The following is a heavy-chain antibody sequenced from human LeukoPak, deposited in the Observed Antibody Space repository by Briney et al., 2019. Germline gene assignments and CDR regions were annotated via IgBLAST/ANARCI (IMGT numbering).Heavy chain of an antibody. Sequence: PSETLSLTCAVYGGSFSGYYWSWIRQPPGKGLEWIGEINHSGSTNYNPSLKSRVTISVDTSKNQFSLKLSSVTAADTAVYYCARTGYSSSWCHYYYGMDVWGKGTTVTVSS. D-gene: IGHD6-13*01. CDR2: INHSGST. J-gene: IGHJ6*04. V-gene: IGHV4-34*01. CDR1: GGSFSGYY. CDR3: ARTGYSSSWCHYYYGMDV.